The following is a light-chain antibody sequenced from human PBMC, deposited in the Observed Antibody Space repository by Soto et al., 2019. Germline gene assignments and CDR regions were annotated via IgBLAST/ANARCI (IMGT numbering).Light chain of an antibody. CDR2: KAS. CDR3: QQYLNRWT. Sequence: DIQMTQSPSTLFVCVGDRVTITCRASQSISTWLAWYQQKPGKAPKLLIYKASSLEGGVPSRFSGSGSGTEFTLTISSLQPDDFSTYYCQQYLNRWTFGQGTKVDIK. CDR1: QSISTW. V-gene: IGKV1-5*03. J-gene: IGKJ1*01.